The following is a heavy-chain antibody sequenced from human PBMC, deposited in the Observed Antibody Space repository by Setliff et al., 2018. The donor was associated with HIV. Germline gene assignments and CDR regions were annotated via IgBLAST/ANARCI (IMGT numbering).Heavy chain of an antibody. V-gene: IGHV4-34*01. D-gene: IGHD1-26*01. J-gene: IGHJ4*02. CDR2: IDHTGNT. Sequence: SETLSLTCTVYGGSFSGYFWSWIRQPPGKGLEWIGEIDHTGNTNYNPSLKSRVTMSIDTSTNQFSLKLNSVTAAAMAVYYCAREGGGYSGVYFNVPFDSWGQGTLVTVSS. CDR3: AREGGGYSGVYFNVPFDS. CDR1: GGSFSGYF.